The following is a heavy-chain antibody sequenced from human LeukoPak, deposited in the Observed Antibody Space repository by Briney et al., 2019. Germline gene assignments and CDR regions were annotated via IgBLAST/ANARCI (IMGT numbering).Heavy chain of an antibody. CDR2: MNPNSGNT. D-gene: IGHD2-15*01. V-gene: IGHV1-8*01. Sequence: ASVKVSCKASGYTFTSYDINWVRQATGQGLEWMGWMNPNSGNTGYAQKFQGRVTMTRNTSISTAYMELSSLRSEDTAVYYCARAGRGYCSGGSCVAAEYYGMDVWGQGTTVTVSS. J-gene: IGHJ6*02. CDR1: GYTFTSYD. CDR3: ARAGRGYCSGGSCVAAEYYGMDV.